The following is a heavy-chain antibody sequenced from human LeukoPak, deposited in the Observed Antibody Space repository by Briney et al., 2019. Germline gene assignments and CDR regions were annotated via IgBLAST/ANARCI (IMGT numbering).Heavy chain of an antibody. CDR1: GYTFTGYY. Sequence: ASVKVSCKASGYTFTGYYMHWVRQAPGQGLEWMGWINPNSGGTNYAQKFQGRVTMTRDTSISTAYMELSRLRSDDTAVSYCARIPIVVVPAAQGDNWFDPWGQGTLVTVS. V-gene: IGHV1-2*02. D-gene: IGHD2-2*01. CDR2: INPNSGGT. J-gene: IGHJ5*02. CDR3: ARIPIVVVPAAQGDNWFDP.